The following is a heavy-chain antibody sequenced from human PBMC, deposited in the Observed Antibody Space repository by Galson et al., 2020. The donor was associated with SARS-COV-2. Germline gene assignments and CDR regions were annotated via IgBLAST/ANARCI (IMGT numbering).Heavy chain of an antibody. CDR2: NYTGDSDT. D-gene: IGHD6-6*01. J-gene: IGHJ4*02. CDR3: ARHNSSSSGWDLYYCDY. Sequence: HGASLKIYCTGSGSSITNYWIGWVRQMPGKGLEWMGINYTGDSDTRYSTSFHGQVTISADKSISTAYLQWSSLKASDTAMYYCARHNSSSSGWDLYYCDYGGQGTLVTVSS. V-gene: IGHV5-51*01. CDR1: GSSITNYW.